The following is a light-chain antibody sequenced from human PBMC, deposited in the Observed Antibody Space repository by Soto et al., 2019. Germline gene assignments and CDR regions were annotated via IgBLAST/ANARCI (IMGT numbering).Light chain of an antibody. V-gene: IGKV3-11*01. CDR2: DAS. Sequence: DIVLTQSPATLSFSPGERATLSCRASQSVGSYLAWYQQKPGQAPRLLIYDASNRATGIPARFSGSGSGTDFTLTISSLEPEDFAVYYCQQRNNWPSFTFGPGTKVDIK. CDR1: QSVGSY. CDR3: QQRNNWPSFT. J-gene: IGKJ3*01.